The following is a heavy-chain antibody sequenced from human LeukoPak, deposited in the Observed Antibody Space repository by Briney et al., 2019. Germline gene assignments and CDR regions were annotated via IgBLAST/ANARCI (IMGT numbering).Heavy chain of an antibody. CDR2: IYSSGST. J-gene: IGHJ4*02. D-gene: IGHD1-26*01. Sequence: GSLRLSCAASGFTFSSYAMSWIRQPPGKGLEWIGSIYSSGSTYYNASLQSRVTISIGTSKNQISLRLNSVTAADTAIYYCAKSGGYGLIDYWGQGTLVTVSS. V-gene: IGHV4-59*04. CDR1: GFTFSSYA. CDR3: AKSGGYGLIDY.